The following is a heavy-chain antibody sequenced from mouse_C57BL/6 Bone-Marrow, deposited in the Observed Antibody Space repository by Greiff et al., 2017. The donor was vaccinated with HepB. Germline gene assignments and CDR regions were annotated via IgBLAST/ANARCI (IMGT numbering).Heavy chain of an antibody. Sequence: QVQLKESGAELVRPGTSVKVSCKASGYAFTNYLIEWVKQRPGQGLEWIGVINPGSGGTNYNEKFKGKATLTADKSSSTAYMQLSSLTSEDSAVYFCARVDDYDVDDWGQGTTLTVSS. V-gene: IGHV1-54*01. CDR1: GYAFTNYL. CDR3: ARVDDYDVDD. CDR2: INPGSGGT. J-gene: IGHJ2*01. D-gene: IGHD2-4*01.